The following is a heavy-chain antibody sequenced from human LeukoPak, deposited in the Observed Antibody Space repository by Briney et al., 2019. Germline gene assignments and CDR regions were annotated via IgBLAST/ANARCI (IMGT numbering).Heavy chain of an antibody. CDR3: ARLGYCTGTSCGRDDLYFDY. CDR2: IFPGDSDT. D-gene: IGHD2-8*02. V-gene: IGHV5-51*01. CDR1: GYSYTSYW. Sequence: GESLKISCKGSGYSYTSYWIAWVRQMPGKGLEWMGIIFPGDSDTTYSPSFQGQVTISADKSISTAYLQWSSLRASDTAMYYCARLGYCTGTSCGRDDLYFDYWGQGTLVTVSS. J-gene: IGHJ4*02.